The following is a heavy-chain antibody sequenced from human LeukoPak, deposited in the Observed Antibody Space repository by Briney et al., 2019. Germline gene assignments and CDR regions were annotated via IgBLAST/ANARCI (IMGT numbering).Heavy chain of an antibody. CDR2: IKQDGSEK. CDR1: RFTFSSYW. D-gene: IGHD4/OR15-4a*01. CDR3: ARGGNGANVGYCDY. Sequence: GGSLRLSCAASRFTFSSYWMSWGRQAPGKGLEWVANIKQDGSEKHYVDSVKGRFTISRDNAKNSLYLQMDSLRAEDTAVYYCARGGNGANVGYCDYWGQGILVTVSS. J-gene: IGHJ4*02. V-gene: IGHV3-7*04.